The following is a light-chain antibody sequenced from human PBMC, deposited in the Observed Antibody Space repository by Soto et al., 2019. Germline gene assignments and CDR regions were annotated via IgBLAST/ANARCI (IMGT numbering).Light chain of an antibody. J-gene: IGLJ1*01. CDR1: SSDVGGYNY. CDR3: SSYTNSNIYV. V-gene: IGLV2-14*01. CDR2: DVS. Sequence: QSVLTQPASGSGSPGQSITISCTGTSSDVGGYNYVSWYQQHPGKAPKLMICDVSNRPSGVSNRFSGSKSGNTASLTISGLQAEDEADYYCSSYTNSNIYVFGTGTKVTVL.